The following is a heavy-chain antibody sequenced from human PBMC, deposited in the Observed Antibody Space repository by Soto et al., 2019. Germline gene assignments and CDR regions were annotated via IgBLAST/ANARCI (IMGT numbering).Heavy chain of an antibody. CDR1: GFTFSDYP. CDR3: ARDFIVGAPDYFDY. CDR2: ISYDGRVK. J-gene: IGHJ4*02. Sequence: QVQLVESGGGVVQPGRSLSLSCAASGFTFSDYPMHWVCQAPGKGLEWVAVISYDGRVKYYVDSVKGRFTISRDDSKNTLYLQMNSLRVDDTAVYYCARDFIVGAPDYFDYWGQGPLVTVSS. D-gene: IGHD1-26*01. V-gene: IGHV3-30*04.